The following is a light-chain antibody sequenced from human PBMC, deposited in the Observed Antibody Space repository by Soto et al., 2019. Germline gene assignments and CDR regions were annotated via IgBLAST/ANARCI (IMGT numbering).Light chain of an antibody. CDR2: DAS. CDR3: QQRSDWPST. Sequence: EIVLTQSPATLSLSPGERATLSCRASQSVSSCLAWYQQKPGQAPRLLIYDASNRATGIPARFSGSGSGTDFTLTISSLEPDDSAVYYCQQRSDWPSTFGGGTKVQIK. CDR1: QSVSSC. V-gene: IGKV3-11*01. J-gene: IGKJ4*01.